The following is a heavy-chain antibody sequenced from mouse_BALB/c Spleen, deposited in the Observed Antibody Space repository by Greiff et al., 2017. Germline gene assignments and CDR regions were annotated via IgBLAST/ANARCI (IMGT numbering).Heavy chain of an antibody. Sequence: VQLQQSGPELVKPGASVKISCKASGYTFTDYNMHWVKQSHGKSLEWIGYIYPYNGGTGYNQKFKSKATLTVDNSSSTAYMELRSLTSEDSAVYYCARRRLRYFDVWGAGTTVTVSS. CDR3: ARRRLRYFDV. CDR1: GYTFTDYN. CDR2: IYPYNGGT. J-gene: IGHJ1*01. V-gene: IGHV1S29*02. D-gene: IGHD1-2*01.